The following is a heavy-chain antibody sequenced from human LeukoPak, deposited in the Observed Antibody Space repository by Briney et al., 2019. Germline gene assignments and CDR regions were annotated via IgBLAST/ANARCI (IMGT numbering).Heavy chain of an antibody. CDR2: IYSGGST. V-gene: IGHV3-53*01. J-gene: IGHJ4*02. CDR3: ARVPDLIAAAGFYYFDY. D-gene: IGHD6-13*01. Sequence: GGSLRLSCAASGFTVSSNYMSWVRQAPGKGLEWVSVIYSGGSTYYADSVKGRFTISRDNSKNTLYLQMNSLRAEDTAVYYCARVPDLIAAAGFYYFDYWGQGTLVTVSS. CDR1: GFTVSSNY.